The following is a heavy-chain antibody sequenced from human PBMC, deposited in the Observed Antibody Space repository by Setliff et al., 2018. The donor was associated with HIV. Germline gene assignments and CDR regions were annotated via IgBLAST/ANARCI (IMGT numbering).Heavy chain of an antibody. V-gene: IGHV4-38-2*01. D-gene: IGHD6-13*01. CDR3: ARHSSAAANDAFDI. CDR2: IYHSGST. J-gene: IGHJ3*02. CDR1: GYSISSGYY. Sequence: SETLSLTCAVSGYSISSGYYWGWIRQPPGKGLEWIGSIYHSGSTYYNPSLKSRVTISVDTSKNQFPLKLSSVTAADTAVYYCARHSSAAANDAFDIWGQGTMVTVSS.